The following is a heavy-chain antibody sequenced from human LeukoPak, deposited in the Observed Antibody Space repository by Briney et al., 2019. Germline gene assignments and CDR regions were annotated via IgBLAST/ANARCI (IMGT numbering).Heavy chain of an antibody. Sequence: GGSLRLSCAASGFTFSSYALHWVRQAPGNGLEWVAIISYDGSNKYYADSVKGRFTISRDNSKNTLHLQMNSLRAEDTAVYYCARENNAGDAFDFWGQGTVVTVSS. CDR2: ISYDGSNK. CDR3: ARENNAGDAFDF. CDR1: GFTFSSYA. V-gene: IGHV3-30-3*01. D-gene: IGHD1-14*01. J-gene: IGHJ3*01.